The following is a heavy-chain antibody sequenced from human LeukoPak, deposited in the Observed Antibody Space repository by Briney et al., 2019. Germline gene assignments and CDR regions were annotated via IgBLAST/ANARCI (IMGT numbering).Heavy chain of an antibody. CDR2: IYYSGST. J-gene: IGHJ5*02. V-gene: IGHV4-30-4*01. CDR1: GGSISSGDYY. CDR3: ARDMVGLINWFDH. D-gene: IGHD2-15*01. Sequence: SETLSLTCTVSGGSISSGDYYWSWIRQPPGKGLEWIGYIYYSGSTYYNPSLKSRVTISVDTSKNQFSLKLSSVTAADTAVYYCARDMVGLINWFDHWGQGTLVTVSS.